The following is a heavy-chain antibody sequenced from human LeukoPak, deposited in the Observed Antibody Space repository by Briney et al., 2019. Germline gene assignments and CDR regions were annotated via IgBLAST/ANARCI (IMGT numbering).Heavy chain of an antibody. Sequence: SETLSFTCTVSGGSISSYYWSWIRQPPGKGLEWIGYIYYSGSTNYNPSLKSRVTISVDTSKNQFSLKLSSVTAADTVVYYCARDHGSSWYGADYWGQGTLVTVSS. V-gene: IGHV4-59*01. CDR1: GGSISSYY. J-gene: IGHJ4*02. CDR3: ARDHGSSWYGADY. CDR2: IYYSGST. D-gene: IGHD6-13*01.